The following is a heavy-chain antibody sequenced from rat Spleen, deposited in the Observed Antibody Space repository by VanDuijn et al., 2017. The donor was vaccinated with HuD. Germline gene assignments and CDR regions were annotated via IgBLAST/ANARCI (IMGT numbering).Heavy chain of an antibody. CDR2: MWSGGST. CDR1: GFSLTGNN. CDR3: ARGIYYFDY. Sequence: QVQLKESGPGLVQPSQTLSLTCTVSGFSLTGNNVHWVRQPPGKGLEWMGVMWSGGSTDYNSALKSRLSISRDTSKNQVFLKMNSLQSEDTTTYYCARGIYYFDYWGQGVMVTVSS. V-gene: IGHV2-45*01. J-gene: IGHJ2*01.